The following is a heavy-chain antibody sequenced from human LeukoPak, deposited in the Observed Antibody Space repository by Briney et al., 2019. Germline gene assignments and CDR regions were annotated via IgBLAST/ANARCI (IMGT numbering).Heavy chain of an antibody. D-gene: IGHD5-12*01. V-gene: IGHV1-18*01. CDR1: GYTFTNYG. J-gene: IGHJ3*01. CDR3: ARVGGVATGDAFDF. Sequence: ASVKVSCKASGYTFTNYGITWVRQAPGQGLEWMGWISAYNGNIDYAQRLQGRVTMAIDTSTGTVYMELRSLRSDDTAVYYCARVGGVATGDAFDFWGQGTMVTVSS. CDR2: ISAYNGNI.